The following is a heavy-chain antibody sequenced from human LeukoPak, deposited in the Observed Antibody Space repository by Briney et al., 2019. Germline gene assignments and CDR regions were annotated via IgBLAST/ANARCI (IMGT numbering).Heavy chain of an antibody. J-gene: IGHJ4*02. Sequence: SETLSLTCTVSGGSISNYYWSWIRQPPGKGLEWIGYIYYSGSTNYNPSLKSRVTISIDTSKNQFSLRLSSVTAADTAVYYCARVVAFSSSWDYWGQGTLVTVSS. D-gene: IGHD6-13*01. CDR1: GGSISNYY. V-gene: IGHV4-59*08. CDR3: ARVVAFSSSWDY. CDR2: IYYSGST.